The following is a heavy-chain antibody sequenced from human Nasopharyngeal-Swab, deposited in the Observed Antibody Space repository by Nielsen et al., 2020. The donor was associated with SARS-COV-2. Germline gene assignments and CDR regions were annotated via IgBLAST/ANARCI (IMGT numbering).Heavy chain of an antibody. V-gene: IGHV3-20*04. Sequence: GGSLRLSCAASGFTFDDYGMSWVRQAPGKGLEWVSGINWNGGRTGYADSVKGRLTISRDNAKNSLFLQMNRLGAEDTALYYCASTWIQLWLPHYWGQGTLVTVSS. CDR1: GFTFDDYG. CDR2: INWNGGRT. J-gene: IGHJ4*02. CDR3: ASTWIQLWLPHY. D-gene: IGHD5-18*01.